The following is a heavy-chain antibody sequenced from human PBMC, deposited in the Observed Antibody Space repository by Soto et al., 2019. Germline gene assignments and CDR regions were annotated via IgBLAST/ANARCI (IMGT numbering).Heavy chain of an antibody. CDR3: ARDYGQQLSYFDY. CDR1: GYTFTGYY. D-gene: IGHD6-13*01. J-gene: IGHJ4*02. Sequence: ASVKVSCKASGYTFTGYYMHWVRQAPGQGLEWMGWISAYNGNTNYAQKLQGRVTMTTDTSTSTAYMELRSLRSDDTAVYYCARDYGQQLSYFDYWGQGTLVTVSS. V-gene: IGHV1-18*04. CDR2: ISAYNGNT.